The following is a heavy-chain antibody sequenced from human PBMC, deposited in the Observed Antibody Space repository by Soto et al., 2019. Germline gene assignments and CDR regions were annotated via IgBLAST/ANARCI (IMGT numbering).Heavy chain of an antibody. V-gene: IGHV3-30*18. CDR2: ISHDGSKT. CDR1: GFTFNSYG. CDR3: AKDYYDYVWGSYRPRMGAFDI. J-gene: IGHJ3*02. D-gene: IGHD3-16*02. Sequence: GGSLRLSCAASGFTFNSYGIHWVRQAPGKGLEWVAVISHDGSKTNYADSVKGRVTISRDNSKDTVYLQMNSLRAEDTAVYYCAKDYYDYVWGSYRPRMGAFDIWGQGTMVTVSS.